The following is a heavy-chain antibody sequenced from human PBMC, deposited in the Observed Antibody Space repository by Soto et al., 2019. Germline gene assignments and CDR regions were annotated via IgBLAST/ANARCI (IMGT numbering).Heavy chain of an antibody. J-gene: IGHJ3*02. CDR3: ARLDGYCTNGVCYGAFDI. Sequence: QLQLQESGPGLVKPSETLSLTCTVSGGSISSSSYYWGWIRQPPGKGLEWIGSIYYSGSTYYNPSLKSRVTISVDTAKNQFSVKLSSVTDADTAVYYCARLDGYCTNGVCYGAFDIWGQGTMVTVSS. D-gene: IGHD2-8*01. CDR2: IYYSGST. V-gene: IGHV4-39*01. CDR1: GGSISSSSYY.